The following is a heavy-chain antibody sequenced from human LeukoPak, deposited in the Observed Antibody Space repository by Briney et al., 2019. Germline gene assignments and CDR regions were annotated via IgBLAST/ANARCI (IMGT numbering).Heavy chain of an antibody. CDR3: ARSGFGDTLVY. J-gene: IGHJ4*02. D-gene: IGHD3-10*01. Sequence: SVKVSCKASGGTFSSYAISWVRQAPGQGLEWMGRIIPIFGIANYAQKFQGRVTITADKSTSTAYMGLSSLRSEDTAVYYCARSGFGDTLVYWGQGTLVTVSS. V-gene: IGHV1-69*04. CDR2: IIPIFGIA. CDR1: GGTFSSYA.